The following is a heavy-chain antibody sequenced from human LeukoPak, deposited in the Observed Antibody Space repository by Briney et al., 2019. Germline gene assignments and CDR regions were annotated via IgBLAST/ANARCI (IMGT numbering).Heavy chain of an antibody. Sequence: ASVKVSCKASGYTFTGYYMHWVRQAPGQGLEWMGWINPNGGGTNYAQKFQGRVTMTRDTSISTAYMELSRLRSDDTAVYYCARAVAGTAPFDYWGQGTLVTVSS. J-gene: IGHJ4*02. D-gene: IGHD6-19*01. V-gene: IGHV1-2*02. CDR3: ARAVAGTAPFDY. CDR1: GYTFTGYY. CDR2: INPNGGGT.